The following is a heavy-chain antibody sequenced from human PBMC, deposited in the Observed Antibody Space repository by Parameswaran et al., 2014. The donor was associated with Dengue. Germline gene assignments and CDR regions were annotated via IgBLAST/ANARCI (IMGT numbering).Heavy chain of an antibody. V-gene: IGHV4-30-4*01. J-gene: IGHJ4*02. D-gene: IGHD5-18*01. CDR1: GGSISSGDYY. CDR3: ARAADTATYWYFDY. Sequence: SETLSLTCTVSGGSISSGDYYWSWIRQPPGKGLEWIGYIYYSGSTYYNPSLKSRVTISVDTSKNQFSLKLSSVTAADTAVYYCARAADTATYWYFDYWGPGNPGHRLL. CDR2: IYYSGST.